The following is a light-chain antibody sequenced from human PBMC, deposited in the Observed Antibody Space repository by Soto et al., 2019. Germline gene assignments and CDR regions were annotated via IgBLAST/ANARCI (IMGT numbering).Light chain of an antibody. CDR3: QQYAKIPLT. Sequence: EIVLTQSPGTLSLSPGNRATLSCTASQRIGTNSLAWFQQKPDQAPTLLIYGASARVPGIPVRFSGSGSGTDFTLTISRLEPEDFAVYYCQQYAKIPLTFGGGTKVEIK. CDR1: QRIGTNS. V-gene: IGKV3-20*01. J-gene: IGKJ4*01. CDR2: GAS.